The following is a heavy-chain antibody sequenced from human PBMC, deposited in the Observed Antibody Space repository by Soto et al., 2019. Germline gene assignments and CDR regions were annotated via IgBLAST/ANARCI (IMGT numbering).Heavy chain of an antibody. CDR1: GGSISRAAYY. J-gene: IGHJ4*02. CDR2: ISHSGST. Sequence: SETLSLTCTVSGGSISRAAYYWSWIRQHPGKDLEWIGYISHSGSTYYTPSLKSVIISADTSKNQFSLNLNSVTAADTAVYYCAREYTYGSNFFDCWGQGALVTVSS. V-gene: IGHV4-31*01. CDR3: AREYTYGSNFFDC. D-gene: IGHD5-18*01.